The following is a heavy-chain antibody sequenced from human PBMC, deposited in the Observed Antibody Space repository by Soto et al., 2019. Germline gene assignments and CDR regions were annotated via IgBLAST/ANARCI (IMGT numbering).Heavy chain of an antibody. Sequence: PGGSLRLSCAASGFTFSSYGMHWVRQAPGKGLEWVAVIWYDGSNKYYADSVKGRFTISRDNSKNTLYLQMNSLRAEDTAVYYCARELDTAMVYFDYWGAGTLVTVYS. V-gene: IGHV3-33*01. J-gene: IGHJ4*02. CDR3: ARELDTAMVYFDY. D-gene: IGHD5-18*01. CDR2: IWYDGSNK. CDR1: GFTFSSYG.